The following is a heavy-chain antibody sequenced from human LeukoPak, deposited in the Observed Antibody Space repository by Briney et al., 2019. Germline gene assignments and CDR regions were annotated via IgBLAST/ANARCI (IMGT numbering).Heavy chain of an antibody. V-gene: IGHV3-30*02. Sequence: GGSLRLSCAASGFTFSSYGLHWVRQAPGKGLEWVTFIRYDGSNKYYADSVKGRFTISRDNSKNTLYLQMNSLRVEDTAVYYCARTYSSSWGIIDYWGQGTLVTVSS. CDR1: GFTFSSYG. CDR2: IRYDGSNK. CDR3: ARTYSSSWGIIDY. D-gene: IGHD6-13*01. J-gene: IGHJ4*02.